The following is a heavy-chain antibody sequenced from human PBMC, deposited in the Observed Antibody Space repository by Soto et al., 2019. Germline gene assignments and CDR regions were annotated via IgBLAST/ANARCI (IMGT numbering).Heavy chain of an antibody. Sequence: LETLSLTCTVSGGSISSSSYYWGWIRQPPGKGLEWIGSIYYSGSTYYNPSLKSRVTISVDTSKNQFSLKLSSVTAADTAVYYCSRRVGNTAMVREAYYYYGMDVWGQGTTVTVSS. D-gene: IGHD5-18*01. CDR2: IYYSGST. CDR1: GGSISSSSYY. J-gene: IGHJ6*02. V-gene: IGHV4-39*01. CDR3: SRRVGNTAMVREAYYYYGMDV.